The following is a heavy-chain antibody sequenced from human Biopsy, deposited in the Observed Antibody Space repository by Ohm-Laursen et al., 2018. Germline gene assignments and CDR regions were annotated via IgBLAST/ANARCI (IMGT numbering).Heavy chain of an antibody. CDR2: IWYDGSRQ. J-gene: IGHJ6*02. CDR3: ARDGAAGYGLDV. CDR1: GFTFSSYA. D-gene: IGHD6-25*01. V-gene: IGHV3-33*08. Sequence: SLRLSCAASGFTFSSYAMNWVRQAPGKGLEWVAVIWYDGSRQCYADSVKGRFTISRDNSKNTLYLQMNSLRAEDTAVYYCARDGAAGYGLDVWGQGTTVTVSS.